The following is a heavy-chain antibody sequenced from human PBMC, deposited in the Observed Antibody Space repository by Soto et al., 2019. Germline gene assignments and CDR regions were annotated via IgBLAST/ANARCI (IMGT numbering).Heavy chain of an antibody. CDR1: GGSISSSSYY. V-gene: IGHV4-31*03. Sequence: QMQLQESGPGLVKPSQTLSLSCTVSGGSISSSSYYWTWIRQHPGKGLEWIGNIYYTGNKYYNPSLKSRVTISVDRSKNQFSLQLNSVTAADTAVYYCARDHPVGYGMDVWGQGTTVTVSS. J-gene: IGHJ6*02. D-gene: IGHD1-26*01. CDR2: IYYTGNK. CDR3: ARDHPVGYGMDV.